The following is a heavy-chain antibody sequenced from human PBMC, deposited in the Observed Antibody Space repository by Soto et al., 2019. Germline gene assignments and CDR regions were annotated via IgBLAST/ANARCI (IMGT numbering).Heavy chain of an antibody. CDR3: ARGYHGYSYANFDY. D-gene: IGHD5-18*01. CDR2: IYYNGNT. Sequence: QVQLQESGPGLVKPSETLSLTCNVSGGSINSYYWNWIRQPPGKGLEGIAYIYYNGNTDSNPSLEIRVTLSLDTPKNQLSLKLSSVTAADTAVYYCARGYHGYSYANFDYWGQGILVTVSS. CDR1: GGSINSYY. J-gene: IGHJ4*02. V-gene: IGHV4-59*01.